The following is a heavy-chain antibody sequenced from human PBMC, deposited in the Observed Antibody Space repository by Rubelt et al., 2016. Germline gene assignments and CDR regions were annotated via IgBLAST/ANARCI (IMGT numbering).Heavy chain of an antibody. D-gene: IGHD1-26*01. Sequence: QVQLVQSGAEVKKPGASVKVSCEASGYTFTTYDINWVRQATGQGLEWMGWMNPNNGDTGYAQKFQGRVTMTRTSSINTAYLELTSLTSEGTAVYYCTRVPRERSLKDYWGQGTLVTVSS. V-gene: IGHV1-8*01. CDR2: MNPNNGDT. CDR3: TRVPRERSLKDY. CDR1: GYTFTTYD. J-gene: IGHJ4*02.